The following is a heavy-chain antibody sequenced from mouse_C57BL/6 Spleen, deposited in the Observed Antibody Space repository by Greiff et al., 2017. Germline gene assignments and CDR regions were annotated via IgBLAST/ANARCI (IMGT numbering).Heavy chain of an antibody. Sequence: QVQLQQSGAELVKPGASVKISCKASGYAFSSYWMNWVKQRPGKGLEWIGQIYPGDGDTNYNGKFKGKATLTADKSSSTAYMQLSSLTSEDSAVYFCARLGLRRTLSWFAYWGQGTLVTVSA. V-gene: IGHV1-80*01. J-gene: IGHJ3*01. CDR1: GYAFSSYW. CDR2: IYPGDGDT. CDR3: ARLGLRRTLSWFAY. D-gene: IGHD2-2*01.